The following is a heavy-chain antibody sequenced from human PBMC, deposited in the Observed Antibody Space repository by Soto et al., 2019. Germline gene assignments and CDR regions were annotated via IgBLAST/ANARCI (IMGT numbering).Heavy chain of an antibody. J-gene: IGHJ3*02. CDR3: ARRPLPHYYDSSGYYPDAFDI. CDR2: IDPSDSYT. D-gene: IGHD3-22*01. V-gene: IGHV5-10-1*01. CDR1: GYSFTSYW. Sequence: GESLKISCKGSGYSFTSYWISWVRQMPGKGLEWMGRIDPSDSYTDYSPSFQGHVTISADKSISTAYLQWSSLKASDTAMYYCARRPLPHYYDSSGYYPDAFDIWGHGTMVTVSS.